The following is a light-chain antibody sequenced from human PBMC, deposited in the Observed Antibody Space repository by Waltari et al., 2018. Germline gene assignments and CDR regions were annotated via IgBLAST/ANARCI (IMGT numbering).Light chain of an antibody. CDR3: SSYTSRATRV. V-gene: IGLV2-14*03. CDR1: SSDIGGYDS. J-gene: IGLJ3*02. CDR2: GVN. Sequence: QSALTQPASVSGSPRQSITISCTGTSSDIGGYDSVAWYQQHPGKAPKLIIHGVNARPSGVSNRFAGSKSGNTASLTISGLQAEDEAVFYCSSYTSRATRVFGGGTKVTVL.